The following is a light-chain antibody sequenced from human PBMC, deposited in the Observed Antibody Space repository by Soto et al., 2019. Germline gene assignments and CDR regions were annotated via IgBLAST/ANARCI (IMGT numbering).Light chain of an antibody. Sequence: QSVLTQPRSVSGSPGQSVTISCTGTSSDVGGYNYVSWYQQHPGKAPKLLIYDVSKRPSGVPDRFSGSKSGNTASLTISGLQAEDEADYYCCSYAGGYTHYVFATGTKSPS. CDR2: DVS. J-gene: IGLJ1*01. V-gene: IGLV2-11*01. CDR1: SSDVGGYNY. CDR3: CSYAGGYTHYV.